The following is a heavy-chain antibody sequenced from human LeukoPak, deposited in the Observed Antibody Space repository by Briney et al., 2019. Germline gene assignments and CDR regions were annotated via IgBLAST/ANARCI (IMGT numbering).Heavy chain of an antibody. J-gene: IGHJ4*02. Sequence: QPGGSLRLSCAASGFTFSSYWMSWVRQAPGKGLEWVANIKQDGSEKYYVDSVKGRFTISRDNAKNSLYLQMNSLRAEDTAVYYCARRTYYYDSSGYYFDYWGQGTLVTVSS. CDR1: GFTFSSYW. D-gene: IGHD3-22*01. CDR3: ARRTYYYDSSGYYFDY. CDR2: IKQDGSEK. V-gene: IGHV3-7*05.